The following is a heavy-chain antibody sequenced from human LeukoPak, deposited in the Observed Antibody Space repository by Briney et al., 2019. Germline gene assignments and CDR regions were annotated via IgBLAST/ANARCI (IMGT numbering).Heavy chain of an antibody. CDR3: ARLSTVTTSFDY. CDR2: IYTSGTT. Sequence: SETLSLTCAVYGGSFSGYYWSWIRQPAGKGLEWIGRIYTSGTTHYGPSLKSRVTMSVDTSKNQFSLKLSSVTAADTAVYYCARLSTVTTSFDYWGQGTLVTVSS. CDR1: GGSFSGYY. D-gene: IGHD4-17*01. J-gene: IGHJ4*02. V-gene: IGHV4-59*10.